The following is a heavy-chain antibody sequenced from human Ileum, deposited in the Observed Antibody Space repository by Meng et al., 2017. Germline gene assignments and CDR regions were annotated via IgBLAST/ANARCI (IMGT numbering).Heavy chain of an antibody. Sequence: GESLKISCAASGFTFSSYEMNWVRQAPGKGLEWVSYISSSGSTIYYADSVKGRFTSSRDNAKNSLYLQMNSLRAEDTAVYYFASVATIGWYWRPYFDYWGQGTLVTVSS. J-gene: IGHJ4*02. CDR1: GFTFSSYE. D-gene: IGHD6-19*01. CDR3: ASVATIGWYWRPYFDY. CDR2: ISSSGSTI. V-gene: IGHV3-48*03.